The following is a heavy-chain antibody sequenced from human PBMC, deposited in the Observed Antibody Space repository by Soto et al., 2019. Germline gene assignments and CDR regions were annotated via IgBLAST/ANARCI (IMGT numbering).Heavy chain of an antibody. CDR2: ISAHNGNT. D-gene: IGHD1-1*01. CDR1: GYDFTTYG. V-gene: IGHV1-18*01. CDR3: ARGRYGYY. J-gene: IGHJ4*02. Sequence: QVHLVQSGAEVKNPGASVKVSCKGSGYDFTTYGITWVRQAPGQGLEWMAWISAHNGNTNYAPNLQGRVTVTRDTSTSTAYIDLRSLRSDDTAVYYVARGRYGYYWGQGALGTVSS.